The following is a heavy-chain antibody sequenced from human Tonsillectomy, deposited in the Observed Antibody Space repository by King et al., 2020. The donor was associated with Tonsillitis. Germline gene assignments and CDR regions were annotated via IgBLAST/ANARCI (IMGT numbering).Heavy chain of an antibody. Sequence: VQLVESGGGVVQPGRSLRLSCAASGFTFSSYAMHWVRQAPGKGLEWVAVISYDGSNKYYADSVKGRFTISRDNSKNTLYLQMNSLRAEDTAVYYCARDGYDILTGYPEPYFDYWGQGTLVTVSS. CDR1: GFTFSSYA. CDR3: ARDGYDILTGYPEPYFDY. J-gene: IGHJ4*02. D-gene: IGHD3-9*01. V-gene: IGHV3-30-3*01. CDR2: ISYDGSNK.